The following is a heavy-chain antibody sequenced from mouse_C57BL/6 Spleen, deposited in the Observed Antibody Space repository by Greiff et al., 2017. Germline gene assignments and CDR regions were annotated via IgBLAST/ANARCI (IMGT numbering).Heavy chain of an antibody. J-gene: IGHJ1*03. V-gene: IGHV6-6*01. CDR2: IRNKANNHAT. D-gene: IGHD4-1*01. CDR1: GFTFSDAW. Sequence: EVKVEESGGGLVQPGGSMKLSCAASGFTFSDAWMDWVRQSPEKGLEWVAEIRNKANNHATYYAESVKGRFTISRDDSKSSVYLQMNSLRAEDTGIYYCTRQDWDDWYFDVWGTGTTVTVSS. CDR3: TRQDWDDWYFDV.